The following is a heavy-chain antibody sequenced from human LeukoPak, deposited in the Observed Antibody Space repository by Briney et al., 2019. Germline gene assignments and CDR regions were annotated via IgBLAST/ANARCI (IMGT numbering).Heavy chain of an antibody. CDR3: AKGIELWLTYFDH. CDR1: GFPFNIYA. D-gene: IGHD5-18*01. CDR2: ITRSGDST. J-gene: IGHJ4*02. Sequence: PGGSLRLSCAASGFPFNIYAMSWVRQAPGKGLEWVSAITRSGDSTYYADSVKGRFTISRDNSKNTLSLQMNSLRAEDTAVYYCAKGIELWLTYFDHWGQGTLVTASS. V-gene: IGHV3-23*01.